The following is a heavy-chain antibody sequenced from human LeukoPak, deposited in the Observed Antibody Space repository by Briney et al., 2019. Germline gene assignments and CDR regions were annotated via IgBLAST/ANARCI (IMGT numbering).Heavy chain of an antibody. CDR2: LYTSGST. Sequence: PSETLSLTCTVSGGSISSYYWSWLRQPAGKGLEWIGRLYTSGSTNYNPSLKSRVTMSVDTSKNQFSLKLSSVTAADTAVYYCARSTPGISYYYFDYWGQGTLVTVSS. CDR1: GGSISSYY. J-gene: IGHJ4*02. V-gene: IGHV4-4*07. CDR3: ARSTPGISYYYFDY. D-gene: IGHD1-1*01.